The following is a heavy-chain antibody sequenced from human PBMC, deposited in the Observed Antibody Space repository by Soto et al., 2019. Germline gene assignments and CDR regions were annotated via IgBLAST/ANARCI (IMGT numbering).Heavy chain of an antibody. Sequence: GGSLGLSCVASEFSFSRYAMTWVRQAAGKGLQWVAGLGPDGRNTFYGESVRGRFTISRDNSRNTLYLQMSSLRAEDTAVYFCVKQMTTWTDSFFDFWGQGXQVTVYS. CDR1: EFSFSRYA. CDR3: VKQMTTWTDSFFDF. V-gene: IGHV3-23*01. CDR2: LGPDGRNT. D-gene: IGHD4-17*01. J-gene: IGHJ4*02.